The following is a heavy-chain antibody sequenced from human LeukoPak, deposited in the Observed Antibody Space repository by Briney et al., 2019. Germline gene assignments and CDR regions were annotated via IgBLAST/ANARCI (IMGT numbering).Heavy chain of an antibody. D-gene: IGHD1-26*01. CDR1: GFTFSSYG. CDR3: AKLGMGSTDYFDY. Sequence: GGSLRLSCAASGFTFSSYGMHWVRQAPGKGLEWVAVIWYDGSNKYYADSVKGRFTISRDNSKSTLYLQMNSLRAEDTAVYYCAKLGMGSTDYFDYWGQGTLVTVSS. V-gene: IGHV3-33*06. J-gene: IGHJ4*02. CDR2: IWYDGSNK.